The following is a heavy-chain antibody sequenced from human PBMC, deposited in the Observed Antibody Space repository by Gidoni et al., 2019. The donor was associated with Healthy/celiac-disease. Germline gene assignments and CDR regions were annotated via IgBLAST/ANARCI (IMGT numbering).Heavy chain of an antibody. CDR1: GYSFTSYW. Sequence: EVQLVQSGAEVKKPGESLKISCQGSGYSFTSYWIGWVRQMPGKGLEWMGILDPGSSDTRYSPSFQGQVTISADKSISTAYLQWSSRKASDTAMYYCARQQGYCSGGSCPDAFDIWGQGTMVTVSS. V-gene: IGHV5-51*01. CDR3: ARQQGYCSGGSCPDAFDI. CDR2: LDPGSSDT. D-gene: IGHD2-15*01. J-gene: IGHJ3*02.